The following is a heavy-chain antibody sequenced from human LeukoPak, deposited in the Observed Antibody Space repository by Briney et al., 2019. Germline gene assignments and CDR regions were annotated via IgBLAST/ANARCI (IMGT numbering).Heavy chain of an antibody. Sequence: ASVKVSCKASGYTFTSYDINWVRQATGQGLEWMGWMSPNSGNTGYAQKFQGRVTMTRNTSISTAYMELSSLRSEDTAVYYCARGYCSGGSCSNWFDPWGQGTLVTVSS. D-gene: IGHD2-15*01. CDR1: GYTFTSYD. V-gene: IGHV1-8*01. J-gene: IGHJ5*02. CDR3: ARGYCSGGSCSNWFDP. CDR2: MSPNSGNT.